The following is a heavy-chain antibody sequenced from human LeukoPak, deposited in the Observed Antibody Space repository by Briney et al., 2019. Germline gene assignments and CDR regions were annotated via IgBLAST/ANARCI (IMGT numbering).Heavy chain of an antibody. V-gene: IGHV3-33*01. D-gene: IGHD5-18*01. CDR3: ARIIINSGYSYGIDF. Sequence: GGSLRLSCEASGFVLSSYGMRWVRQTPGKGLEWVAVIWHDGSNKHYRDSVKGRFTITRDNSLNILFLQMDSLRADDTAVYYCARIIINSGYSYGIDFWGQGTLVTVSS. CDR2: IWHDGSNK. CDR1: GFVLSSYG. J-gene: IGHJ4*02.